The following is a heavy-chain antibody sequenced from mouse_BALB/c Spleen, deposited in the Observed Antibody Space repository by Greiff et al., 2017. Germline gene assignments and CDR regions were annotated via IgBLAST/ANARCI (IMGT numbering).Heavy chain of an antibody. CDR2: INSNGGST. D-gene: IGHD1-1*01. V-gene: IGHV5-6-2*01. J-gene: IGHJ1*01. Sequence: EVKLMESGGGLVKLGGSLKLSCAASGFTFSSYYMSWVRQTPEKRLELVAAINSNGGSTYYPDTVKGRFTISRDNAKNTLYLQMSSLKSEDTALYYCARRSYGSIDVWGAGTTVTVSS. CDR3: ARRSYGSIDV. CDR1: GFTFSSYY.